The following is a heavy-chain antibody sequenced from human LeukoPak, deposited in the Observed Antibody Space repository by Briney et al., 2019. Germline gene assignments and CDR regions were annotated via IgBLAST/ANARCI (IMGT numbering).Heavy chain of an antibody. V-gene: IGHV3-7*01. D-gene: IGHD2-15*01. J-gene: IGHJ4*02. CDR3: ARDQGLEWVVVAATSYYFDY. CDR2: IKQDGSEK. CDR1: GSTFSSYW. Sequence: PGGSLRLSCAASGSTFSSYWMSWVRQAPGKGLEGVANIKQDGSEKYYLDSVKGPFTISTDNAKNSLYLQMNSLRAEDTAVYYCARDQGLEWVVVAATSYYFDYWGQGTLVTVSS.